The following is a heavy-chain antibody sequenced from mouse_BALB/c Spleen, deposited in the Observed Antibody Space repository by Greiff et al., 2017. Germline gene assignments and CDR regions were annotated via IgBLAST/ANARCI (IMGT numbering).Heavy chain of an antibody. CDR2: ILPGSGST. V-gene: IGHV1-9*01. CDR3: ARCVVDGYYWYFDV. Sequence: QVQLQQSGAELMKPGASVKISCKATGYTFSSYWIEWVKQRPGHGLEWIGEILPGSGSTNYNEKFKGKATFTADTSSNTAYMQLSSLTSEDSAVYYCARCVVDGYYWYFDVWGAGTTVTVSS. D-gene: IGHD2-3*01. J-gene: IGHJ1*01. CDR1: GYTFSSYW.